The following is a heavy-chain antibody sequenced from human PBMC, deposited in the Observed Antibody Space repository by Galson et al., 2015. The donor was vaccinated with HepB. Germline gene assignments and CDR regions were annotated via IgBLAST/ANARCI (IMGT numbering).Heavy chain of an antibody. CDR3: ARDTTLGYCSSTSCYTPYYFDY. V-gene: IGHV1-69*13. J-gene: IGHJ4*02. Sequence: SVKVSCKASGGTFSSYAISWVRQAPGQGLEWMGGIIPIFGTANYAQKFQGRVTITADESTSTAYMELSSLRSEDTAVYYCARDTTLGYCSSTSCYTPYYFDYWGQGTLVTVSS. CDR1: GGTFSSYA. D-gene: IGHD2-2*02. CDR2: IIPIFGTA.